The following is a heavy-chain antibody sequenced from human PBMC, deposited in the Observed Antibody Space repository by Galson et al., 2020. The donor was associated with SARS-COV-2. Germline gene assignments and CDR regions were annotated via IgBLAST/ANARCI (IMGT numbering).Heavy chain of an antibody. D-gene: IGHD6-6*01. Sequence: GESLKISCKGSGYRFTRHWIGWVRQMPGKGLEWMGIIHPGDSVTRYSPSFQGQVTISADKSISTAYLQWSSLKASDTAMYYCARREELVYEEGFDYWGQGTLVTVSS. CDR3: ARREELVYEEGFDY. CDR2: IHPGDSVT. V-gene: IGHV5-51*01. CDR1: GYRFTRHW. J-gene: IGHJ4*02.